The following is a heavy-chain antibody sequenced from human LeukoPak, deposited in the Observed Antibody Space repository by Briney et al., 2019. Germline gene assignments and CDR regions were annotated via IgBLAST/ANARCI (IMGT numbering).Heavy chain of an antibody. CDR2: FDPGDGET. CDR1: GYTLTELS. D-gene: IGHD3-16*02. V-gene: IGHV1-24*01. CDR3: ATAVEAWESSYRIDY. Sequence: ASVKVSCKVSGYTLTELSMHWVRQAPGKGLEWMGGFDPGDGETIYAQKFQGRVTMTEDTSTDTAYMELSSLRSEDTAVYYCATAVEAWESSYRIDYWGQGTLVTVSS. J-gene: IGHJ4*02.